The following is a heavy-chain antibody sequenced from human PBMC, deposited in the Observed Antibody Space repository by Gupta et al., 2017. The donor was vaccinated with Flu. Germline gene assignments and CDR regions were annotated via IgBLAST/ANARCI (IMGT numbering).Heavy chain of an antibody. J-gene: IGHJ4*02. V-gene: IGHV2-5*02. CDR1: GFSLSTSGVG. Sequence: QITLKESGPTLVKPTQTLTLTCTFSGFSLSTSGVGVGWIRQPPGKALEWLALIYWDDDKRYSPSLKSRLTITKDTSKNQVVLTMTNMDPVDTATYYCAHRRRPSVDTAMVIRVPGGFDYWGQGTLVTVSS. CDR3: AHRRRPSVDTAMVIRVPGGFDY. CDR2: IYWDDDK. D-gene: IGHD5-18*01.